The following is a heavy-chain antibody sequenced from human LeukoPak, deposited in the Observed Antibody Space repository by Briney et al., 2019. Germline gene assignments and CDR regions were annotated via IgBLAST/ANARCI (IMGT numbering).Heavy chain of an antibody. D-gene: IGHD2-2*01. J-gene: IGHJ5*02. V-gene: IGHV1-8*01. CDR3: ARASHGGYCSSTSCYEWFDP. Sequence: ASVKVSCKASGYTFTSYDINWVRQSTGQGLEWMGWMNPDSGNTGYAQKFQGRVTITADESTSTAYMELSSLRSEDTAVYYCARASHGGYCSSTSCYEWFDPWGQGTLVTVSS. CDR2: MNPDSGNT. CDR1: GYTFTSYD.